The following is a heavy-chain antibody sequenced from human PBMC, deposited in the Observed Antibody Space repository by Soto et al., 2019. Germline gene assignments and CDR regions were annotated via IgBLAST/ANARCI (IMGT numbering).Heavy chain of an antibody. V-gene: IGHV5-10-1*01. D-gene: IGHD6-13*01. Sequence: GESLKISCKGSGYSFTSYWISWVRQMPGKGLEWMGRIDPSDSYTNYSPSFQGHVTISADKSISTAYLQWSSLKASDTAMYYCATYSSSQYWFDPWGQGTLVTVSS. CDR3: ATYSSSQYWFDP. CDR1: GYSFTSYW. J-gene: IGHJ5*02. CDR2: IDPSDSYT.